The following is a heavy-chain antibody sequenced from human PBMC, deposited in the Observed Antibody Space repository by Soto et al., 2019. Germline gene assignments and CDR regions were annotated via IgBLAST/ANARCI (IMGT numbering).Heavy chain of an antibody. CDR1: GGSISSSNW. CDR3: ARGDKYNSGSSKRGWWFDT. CDR2: IYHSGST. Sequence: PSETLSLTCAVSGGSISSSNWWSWVRQPPGKGLEWIGEIYHSGSTNYNPSLKSRVTISVDKSKNQFSLKLSSVTAADTAVYYCARGDKYNSGSSKRGWWFDTWGQGTLLIVS. J-gene: IGHJ5*02. D-gene: IGHD1-26*01. V-gene: IGHV4-4*02.